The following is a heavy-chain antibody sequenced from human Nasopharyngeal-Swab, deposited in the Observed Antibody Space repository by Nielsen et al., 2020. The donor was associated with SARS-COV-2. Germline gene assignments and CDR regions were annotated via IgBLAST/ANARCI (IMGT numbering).Heavy chain of an antibody. J-gene: IGHJ4*02. CDR1: GFTFSSYS. D-gene: IGHD2-21*01. V-gene: IGHV3-21*01. Sequence: GESLKISCAASGFTFSSYSMNWVRQAPGKGLEWVSSISSSSSYIYYADSVKGRFTISRDNAKNSLYLQMNSLRAEDTAVYYCARALRLVVGMNGYWGQGTLVTVSS. CDR3: ARALRLVVGMNGY. CDR2: ISSSSSYI.